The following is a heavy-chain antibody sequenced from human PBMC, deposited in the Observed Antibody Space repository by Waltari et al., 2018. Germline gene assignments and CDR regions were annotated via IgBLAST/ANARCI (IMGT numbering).Heavy chain of an antibody. CDR1: GFIFSNSA. V-gene: IGHV3-30*18. D-gene: IGHD6-13*01. J-gene: IGHJ6*03. CDR2: IALDGFNQ. Sequence: QVQLVESGGGVVQPGRSLRLSCAASGFIFSNSAMHWVRQAPGKGLEWVAVIALDGFNQHYADSVKGRFTISRDNSKNTLFLQTNSLRDEDTATYYCAKDAAAAPAYYYYMDVWGKGTTVTISS. CDR3: AKDAAAAPAYYYYMDV.